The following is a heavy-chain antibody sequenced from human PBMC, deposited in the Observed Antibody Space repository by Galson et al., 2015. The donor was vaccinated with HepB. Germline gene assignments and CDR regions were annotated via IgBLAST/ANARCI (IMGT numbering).Heavy chain of an antibody. J-gene: IGHJ4*02. Sequence: SVKVSCKASGGTFSSYAISWVRQAPGQGLEWMGWMNPNSGNTGYAQKFQGRVTMTRNTSISTAYMELSSLRSEDTAVYYCARPNYYDSSGYPYWGQGTLVTVSS. CDR1: GGTFSSYA. CDR3: ARPNYYDSSGYPY. D-gene: IGHD3-22*01. V-gene: IGHV1-8*02. CDR2: MNPNSGNT.